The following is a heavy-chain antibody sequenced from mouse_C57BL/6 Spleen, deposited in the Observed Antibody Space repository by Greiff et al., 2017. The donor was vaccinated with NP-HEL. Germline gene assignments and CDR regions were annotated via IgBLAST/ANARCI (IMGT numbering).Heavy chain of an antibody. V-gene: IGHV1-61*01. CDR3: ARWRGYDYDVDYAMDY. CDR2: IYPSDSET. D-gene: IGHD2-4*01. J-gene: IGHJ4*01. CDR1: GYTFTSYW. Sequence: QVQLKQPGAELVRPGSSVKLSCKASGYTFTSYWMDWVKQRPGQGLEWIGNIYPSDSETHYNQKFKDKATLTVDKSSSTAYMQLSSLTSEDSAVYYCARWRGYDYDVDYAMDYWGQGTSVTVSS.